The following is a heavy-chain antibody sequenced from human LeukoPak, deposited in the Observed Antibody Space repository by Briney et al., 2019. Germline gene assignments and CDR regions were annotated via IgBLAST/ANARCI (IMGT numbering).Heavy chain of an antibody. J-gene: IGHJ6*04. CDR2: IYYSGST. Sequence: PSETLSLTCTVSGGSISSYYWSWIRQPPGKGLEWIGYIYYSGSTNYNSSLKSRVTISVDTSKNQFSLKLSSVTAADTAVYYCARDRFYYYGMDVWGKGTTVTVSS. CDR3: ARDRFYYYGMDV. V-gene: IGHV4-59*01. CDR1: GGSISSYY.